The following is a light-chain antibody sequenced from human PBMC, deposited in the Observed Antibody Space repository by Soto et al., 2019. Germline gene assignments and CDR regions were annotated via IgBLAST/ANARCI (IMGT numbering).Light chain of an antibody. J-gene: IGKJ1*01. CDR3: LQDINYPWT. CDR1: QDITNC. CDR2: GAS. V-gene: IGKV1-6*02. Sequence: IQMTQSPSSLSASVGDRVTITCQASQDITNCLNWYHQKPGKAPKLRIYGASNLQSGVPPRFSGSGSGTDFTLAISSLQPEDSATYYCLQDINYPWTFGQGTKVDIK.